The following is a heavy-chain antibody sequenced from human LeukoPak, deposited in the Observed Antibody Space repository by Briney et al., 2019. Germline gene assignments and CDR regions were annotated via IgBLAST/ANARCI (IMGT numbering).Heavy chain of an antibody. V-gene: IGHV4-34*01. CDR2: INHSGST. J-gene: IGHJ4*02. CDR1: GGSFSGYY. Sequence: SETLSLTCAVYGGSFSGYYWSWIRQPPGKGLEWIGEINHSGSTNYNPSLKSRVTISVDTSKNQFSLKLSSVTAADTAMYYCARGSRADFDYWGQGTLVTVSS. CDR3: ARGSRADFDY. D-gene: IGHD6-13*01.